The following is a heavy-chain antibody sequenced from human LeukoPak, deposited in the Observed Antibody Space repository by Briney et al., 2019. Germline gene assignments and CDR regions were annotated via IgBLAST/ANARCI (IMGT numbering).Heavy chain of an antibody. V-gene: IGHV4-34*01. CDR1: GGSFSGYY. CDR3: ARGAYCSSTSCYARYYYGSGSPIDY. D-gene: IGHD2-2*01. J-gene: IGHJ4*02. CDR2: INHSGST. Sequence: PSETLSLTCAVYGGSFSGYYWSWIRQPPGKGLEWIGEINHSGSTTSNPSLKSRVTIAVDTSKNQFSLKLSSVTAADTAVYYCARGAYCSSTSCYARYYYGSGSPIDYWGQGTLVTVSS.